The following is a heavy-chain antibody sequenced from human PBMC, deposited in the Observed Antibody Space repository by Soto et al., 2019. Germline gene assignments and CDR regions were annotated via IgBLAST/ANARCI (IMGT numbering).Heavy chain of an antibody. CDR2: IYYSGST. D-gene: IGHD3-16*01. J-gene: IGHJ4*02. V-gene: IGHV4-39*01. CDR1: GGSISSSSYY. Sequence: QLQLQESGPGLVKPSETLSLTCTVSGGSISSSSYYWGWIRQPPGKGLEWIGSIYYSGSTYYNPSLKSRVTISVDTSKNQFSLKLSSVTAADTAVYYCARHQRGVTSAYYFDYWGQGTLVTVSS. CDR3: ARHQRGVTSAYYFDY.